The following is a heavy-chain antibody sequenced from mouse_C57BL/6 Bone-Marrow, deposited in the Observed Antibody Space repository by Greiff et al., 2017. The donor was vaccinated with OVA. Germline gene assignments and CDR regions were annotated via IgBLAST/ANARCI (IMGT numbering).Heavy chain of an antibody. Sequence: DVQLVESEGGLVQPGSSMKLSCTASGFTFSDYYMAWVRQVPEKGLEWVANINYDGSSTYYLDSLKSRFIISRDNAKNILYLQMSSLKSEDTATYYCAREVLKYFDVWGTGTTVTVSS. CDR3: AREVLKYFDV. CDR1: GFTFSDYY. D-gene: IGHD1-3*01. CDR2: INYDGSST. J-gene: IGHJ1*03. V-gene: IGHV5-16*01.